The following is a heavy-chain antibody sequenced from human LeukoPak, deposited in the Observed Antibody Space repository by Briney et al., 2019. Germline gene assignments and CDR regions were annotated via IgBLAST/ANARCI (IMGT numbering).Heavy chain of an antibody. J-gene: IGHJ6*03. Sequence: PSETLSLTCTVSGGSISSYYWSWIRQPPGKGLEWIGYIYCSGSTNYNPSLKSRVTISVDTSKNQFSLKLSSVTAADTAVYYCARDKWHYMDVWGKGTTVTVSS. D-gene: IGHD5-12*01. CDR1: GGSISSYY. CDR2: IYCSGST. V-gene: IGHV4-59*01. CDR3: ARDKWHYMDV.